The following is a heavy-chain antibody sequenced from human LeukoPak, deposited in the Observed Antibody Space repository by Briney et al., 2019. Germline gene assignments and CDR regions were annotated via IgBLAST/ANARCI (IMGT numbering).Heavy chain of an antibody. Sequence: SETLSLTCTVSGGSISSYYWSWIRQPPGKGLEWIWRIYTSGSTNYNPSLKSRVTMSVDTSKNQFSLKLNSVTAADTAVYYCARGRTVRDMDVWGKGTTVTVSS. CDR3: ARGRTVRDMDV. D-gene: IGHD4-11*01. CDR2: IYTSGST. V-gene: IGHV4-4*07. J-gene: IGHJ6*03. CDR1: GGSISSYY.